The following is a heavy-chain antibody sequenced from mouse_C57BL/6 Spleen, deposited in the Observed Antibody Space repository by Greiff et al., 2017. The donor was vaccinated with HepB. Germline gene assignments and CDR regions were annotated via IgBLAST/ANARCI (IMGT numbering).Heavy chain of an antibody. CDR2: IYPGDGDT. V-gene: IGHV1-82*01. D-gene: IGHD1-1*01. Sequence: VQGVESGPELVKPGASVKISCKASGYAFSSSWMNWVKQRPGKGLEWIGRIYPGDGDTNYNGKFKGKATLTADKSSSTASIQLSSLPSEDSAVYFCARDPYYGSSLYYCDYWGQGTTLTVSS. CDR3: ARDPYYGSSLYYCDY. J-gene: IGHJ2*01. CDR1: GYAFSSSW.